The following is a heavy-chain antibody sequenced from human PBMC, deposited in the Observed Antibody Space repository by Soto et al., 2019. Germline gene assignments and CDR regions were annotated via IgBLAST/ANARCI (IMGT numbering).Heavy chain of an antibody. J-gene: IGHJ4*02. CDR3: ARDKAFSPPSYLAY. CDR1: EFTFSSHL. Sequence: VQLVESGGGVVQPGRSLRLSCVASEFTFSSHLMHWVRQAPGKGLEWVAFISNDGDYKNYADSVKGRFTISRDNSKDKEYLESPSLGPETTALYHCARDKAFSPPSYLAYWGQGPRFTV. V-gene: IGHV3-30*03. CDR2: ISNDGDYK.